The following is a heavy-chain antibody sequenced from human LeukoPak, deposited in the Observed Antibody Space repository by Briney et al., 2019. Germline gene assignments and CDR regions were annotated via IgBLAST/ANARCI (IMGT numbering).Heavy chain of an antibody. D-gene: IGHD6-13*01. J-gene: IGHJ4*02. CDR1: GFTFSRFA. CDR2: ISGSGGST. CDR3: AKSPHGSWWYYFDY. V-gene: IGHV3-23*01. Sequence: GGSLRLSCAASGFTFSRFAMSWVRQAPGKGLEWVSAISGSGGSTYYADSVKGRFTIFRDNSKNTLYLQMNSLRAEDTAVYYCAKSPHGSWWYYFDYWGQGTLVTVSS.